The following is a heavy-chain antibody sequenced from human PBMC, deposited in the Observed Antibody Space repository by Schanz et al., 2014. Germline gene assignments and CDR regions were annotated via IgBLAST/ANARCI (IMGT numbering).Heavy chain of an antibody. CDR2: INTGSGDT. J-gene: IGHJ4*02. Sequence: QVHLVQSGAEVKRPGASVKVSCKASEYSFTSYSMHRVRQAPGQRLEWMGWINTGSGDTKYSQNFQSRVTITRDTSASTAYMELSSLRSEDAAVYSCARGIGGYGANNYFDYWGQGTLVTVSS. CDR1: EYSFTSYS. D-gene: IGHD5-12*01. CDR3: ARGIGGYGANNYFDY. V-gene: IGHV1-3*04.